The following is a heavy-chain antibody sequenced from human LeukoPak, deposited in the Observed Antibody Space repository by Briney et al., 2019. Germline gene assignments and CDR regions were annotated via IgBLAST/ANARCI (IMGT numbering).Heavy chain of an antibody. V-gene: IGHV1-69*04. Sequence: GASVKVSCKASGYTFTTYSLNWVRQAPGQGLEWMGRIIPILGIANYAQKFQGRVTITADKSTSTAYMELSSLRSEDTAVYYCARVGITMVFDPWGQGTLVTVSS. J-gene: IGHJ5*02. CDR3: ARVGITMVFDP. D-gene: IGHD3-10*01. CDR2: IIPILGIA. CDR1: GYTFTTYS.